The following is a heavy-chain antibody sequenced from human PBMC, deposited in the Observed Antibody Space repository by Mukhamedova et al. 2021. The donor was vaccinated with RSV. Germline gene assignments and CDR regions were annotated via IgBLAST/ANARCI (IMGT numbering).Heavy chain of an antibody. Sequence: GEIYHSGSINYNPSLKSRVTISVDKSKNQFTLKLSSVTAADTAVYYCARRPSLAAAGTTFDYWGQGTLVTVSS. CDR3: ARRPSLAAAGTTFDY. D-gene: IGHD6-13*01. J-gene: IGHJ4*02. CDR2: IYHSGSI. V-gene: IGHV4-4*02.